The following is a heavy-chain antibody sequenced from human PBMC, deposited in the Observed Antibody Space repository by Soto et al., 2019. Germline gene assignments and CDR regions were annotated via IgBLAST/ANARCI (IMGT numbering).Heavy chain of an antibody. CDR3: ARGIVVVPAAMGSYYYYYYGMDV. V-gene: IGHV4-34*01. CDR1: GGSFSGYY. J-gene: IGHJ6*02. Sequence: SETLSHTCAVYGGSFSGYYWSWIRQPPGKGLEWIGEINHSGSTNYNPSLKSRVTISVDTSKNQFSLKRSSVTAADTAVYYCARGIVVVPAAMGSYYYYYYGMDVWGQGTTVTVSS. CDR2: INHSGST. D-gene: IGHD2-2*01.